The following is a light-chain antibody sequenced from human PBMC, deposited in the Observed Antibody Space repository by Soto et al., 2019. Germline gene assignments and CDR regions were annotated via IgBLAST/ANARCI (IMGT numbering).Light chain of an antibody. J-gene: IGLJ7*01. Sequence: QSVLTQPPSASGTPGQRVTISCSGSSSNIGSNYVYWYQQLPGTAPKLLIYRNNQRPSGVPDRFSGSKSGTSASLAISGLRCEDEADYYCAAWDDSLSGSYAVFGGGTQLTVL. V-gene: IGLV1-47*01. CDR3: AAWDDSLSGSYAV. CDR1: SSNIGSNY. CDR2: RNN.